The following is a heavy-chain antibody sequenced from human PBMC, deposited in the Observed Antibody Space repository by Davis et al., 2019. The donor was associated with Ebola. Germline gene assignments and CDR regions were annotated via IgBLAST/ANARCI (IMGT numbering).Heavy chain of an antibody. D-gene: IGHD5-24*01. J-gene: IGHJ4*02. CDR3: ARGTDGYNPGGYFDS. V-gene: IGHV5-51*01. Sequence: GGSLRLSCKGSGYSFTSYWIGWVRQMPGKGLECMGIIFPGDSDTRYSPSFQGLVTISADKSISTAYLQWSSLKASDTAMYYCARGTDGYNPGGYFDSWGQGTLVTVSS. CDR2: IFPGDSDT. CDR1: GYSFTSYW.